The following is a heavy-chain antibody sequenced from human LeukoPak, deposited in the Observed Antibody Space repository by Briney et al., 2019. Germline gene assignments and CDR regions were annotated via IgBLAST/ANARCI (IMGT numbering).Heavy chain of an antibody. V-gene: IGHV4-59*08. CDR3: ARLMGSMNYFDY. CDR2: IYYSGST. CDR1: GGSISSYY. Sequence: PSETLSLTCTVSGGSISSYYWSWIRQPPGKGLEWIGYIYYSGSTNYNPSLKSRVTMSVDTSKNQFSLKLSSVTAADTAVYYCARLMGSMNYFDYWGQGTLVTVSS. D-gene: IGHD3-10*01. J-gene: IGHJ4*02.